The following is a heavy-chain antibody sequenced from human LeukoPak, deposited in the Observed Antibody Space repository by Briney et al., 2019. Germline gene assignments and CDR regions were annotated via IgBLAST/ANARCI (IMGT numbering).Heavy chain of an antibody. V-gene: IGHV1-69*06. J-gene: IGHJ4*02. CDR2: IIPIFGTA. D-gene: IGHD1-1*01. Sequence: SVKVSCKASGGTLSSYAISWVRQAPGQGLEWMGGIIPIFGTANYAQKFQGRVTITADKSTSTAYMELSSLRSEDTAVYYCASFTTGTTWHYWGQGTLVTVSS. CDR3: ASFTTGTTWHY. CDR1: GGTLSSYA.